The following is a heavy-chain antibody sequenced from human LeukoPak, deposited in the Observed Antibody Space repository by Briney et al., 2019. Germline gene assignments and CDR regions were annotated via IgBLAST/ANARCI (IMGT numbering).Heavy chain of an antibody. V-gene: IGHV4-38-2*02. J-gene: IGHJ2*01. D-gene: IGHD1-7*01. CDR2: IYHSGST. Sequence: SETLSLTCTVSGYSISSGYYWGWIRQPPGKGLEWIGSIYHSGSTYYNPSLKSRVTISVDTSKNQFSLKLSSVTAADTAVYYCYSGTTWSYFDLWGRGTLVTVSS. CDR1: GYSISSGYY. CDR3: YSGTTWSYFDL.